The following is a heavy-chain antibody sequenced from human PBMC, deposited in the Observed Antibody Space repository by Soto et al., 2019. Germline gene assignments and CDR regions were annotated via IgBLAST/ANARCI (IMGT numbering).Heavy chain of an antibody. J-gene: IGHJ4*02. D-gene: IGHD3-16*01. Sequence: EGSLRLSCAGSGFTYSIYALSWVRQAPGKGLEWVSGISGSGDITYYADSVKGRFTISRDNSKNTLYLQMNSLRADDTAVYYCAKGGGVASYPPGHWGQGTLVTVSS. CDR1: GFTYSIYA. V-gene: IGHV3-23*01. CDR2: ISGSGDIT. CDR3: AKGGGVASYPPGH.